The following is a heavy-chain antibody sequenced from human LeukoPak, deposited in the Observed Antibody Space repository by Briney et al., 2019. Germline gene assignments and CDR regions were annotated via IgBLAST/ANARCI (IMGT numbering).Heavy chain of an antibody. CDR2: ISSSSSYT. Sequence: GGSPRLSCVASGFTFSDYYMSWIRQAPGKGLEWVSFISSSSSYTMSADSVEGRFTMSRDNAKNTLYLQMNSLRAEDTAMYYCVRVVPRQYGMDVWGQGTTVIVSS. D-gene: IGHD2-2*01. CDR3: VRVVPRQYGMDV. V-gene: IGHV3-11*06. J-gene: IGHJ6*02. CDR1: GFTFSDYY.